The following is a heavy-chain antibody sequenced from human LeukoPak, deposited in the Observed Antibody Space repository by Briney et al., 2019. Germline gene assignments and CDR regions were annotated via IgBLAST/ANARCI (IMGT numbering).Heavy chain of an antibody. CDR1: GFTFSSYG. CDR2: IWYDGRTK. D-gene: IGHD4-11*01. V-gene: IGHV3-33*01. CDR3: AREGGDDYSLDY. Sequence: GGSLRLSCAASGFTFSSYGMHWVRQAPGKGLEGVAVIWYDGRTKYYADSVKGRFTISRDDSKNTLYLQMNSLGAEDTALYYCAREGGDDYSLDYWGQGTLVTVSS. J-gene: IGHJ4*02.